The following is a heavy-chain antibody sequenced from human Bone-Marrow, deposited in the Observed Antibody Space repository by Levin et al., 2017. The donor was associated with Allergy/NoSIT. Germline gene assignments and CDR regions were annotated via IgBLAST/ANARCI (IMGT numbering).Heavy chain of an antibody. V-gene: IGHV4-59*01. CDR2: IYYSGST. CDR3: AGRLGLRLAFDI. Sequence: SQTLSLTCTVSGGSISSYYWSWIRQPPGKGLEWIGYIYYSGSTNYNPSLKSRVTISVDTSKNQFSLKLSSVTAADTAVYYCAGRLGLRLAFDIWGQGTMVTVSS. J-gene: IGHJ3*02. D-gene: IGHD5-12*01. CDR1: GGSISSYY.